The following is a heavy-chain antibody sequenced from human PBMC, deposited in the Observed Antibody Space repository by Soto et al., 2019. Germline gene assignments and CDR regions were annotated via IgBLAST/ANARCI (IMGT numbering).Heavy chain of an antibody. CDR1: GGSFSGYY. V-gene: IGHV4-34*01. Sequence: PSETLSLTCAVYGGSFSGYYWSWIRQPPGKGLEWIGEINHSGSTNYNPSLKSRVTISVDTSKNQFSLKLSSVTAADTAVYYCARMDTAMAIDYWGQGTLVTVSS. J-gene: IGHJ4*02. CDR2: INHSGST. D-gene: IGHD5-18*01. CDR3: ARMDTAMAIDY.